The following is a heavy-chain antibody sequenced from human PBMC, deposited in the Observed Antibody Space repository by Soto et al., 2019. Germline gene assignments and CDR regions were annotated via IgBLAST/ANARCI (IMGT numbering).Heavy chain of an antibody. J-gene: IGHJ5*02. D-gene: IGHD3-16*01. V-gene: IGHV4-31*03. CDR3: ARVNPLRGYNWFDP. CDR2: IYYSGST. Sequence: QVQLQESGPGLVKPSQTLSLTCTVSGGSISSGGYYWSWIRPHPGKGLEWIGYIYYSGSTYYNPSLKSRVTISVDTSKNQFSLKLSSVTAADTAVYDCARVNPLRGYNWFDPWGQGTLVTVSS. CDR1: GGSISSGGYY.